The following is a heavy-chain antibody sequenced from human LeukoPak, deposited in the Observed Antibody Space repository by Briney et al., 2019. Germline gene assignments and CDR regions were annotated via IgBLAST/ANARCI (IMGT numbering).Heavy chain of an antibody. D-gene: IGHD3-22*01. J-gene: IGHJ4*02. V-gene: IGHV4-59*12. CDR1: GGSMTSYY. CDR3: ARTTHYDSSGPYY. Sequence: PSETLSLTCTVSGGSMTSYYWSWIRQFPGKGLEWIGYIYYRGSTSYNPSLKSRVTISLDTSKNEFSLKLSSVTAADTAVYYCARTTHYDSSGPYYWGQGTLVTVSS. CDR2: IYYRGST.